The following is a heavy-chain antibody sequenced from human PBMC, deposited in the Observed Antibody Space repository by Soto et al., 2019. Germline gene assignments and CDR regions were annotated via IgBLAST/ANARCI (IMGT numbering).Heavy chain of an antibody. Sequence: PXETLSLTCTVSSCSVSSGYHYWGWIRQPPGKGLEWIGYAYYTGDTNYNPSLKSRVTISVDTSHSQFSLRLTSVTAADTAIYYCARVDSSYVGFDSWGQGTLVTVSS. J-gene: IGHJ4*02. CDR1: SCSVSSGYHY. D-gene: IGHD3-16*01. V-gene: IGHV4-61*01. CDR3: ARVDSSYVGFDS. CDR2: AYYTGDT.